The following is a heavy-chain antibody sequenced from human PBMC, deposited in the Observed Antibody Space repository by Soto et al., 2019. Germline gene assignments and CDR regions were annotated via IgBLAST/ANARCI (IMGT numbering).Heavy chain of an antibody. CDR3: ARLPSAAYSLPDCPDY. J-gene: IGHJ4*02. CDR1: GGSISGSSYY. V-gene: IGHV4-39*01. CDR2: IYYSGST. Sequence: PSETLSLTCTVSGGSISGSSYYWGWIRQPPGKGLEWIGSIYYSGSTYYNPSLKSRVTISVDTSKNQFSLKLSSVTAADTAVYYCARLPSAAYSLPDCPDYWGQGTLVTVSS. D-gene: IGHD2-21*01.